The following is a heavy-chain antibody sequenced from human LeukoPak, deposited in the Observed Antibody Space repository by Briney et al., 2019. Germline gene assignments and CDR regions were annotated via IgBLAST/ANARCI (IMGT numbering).Heavy chain of an antibody. V-gene: IGHV4-59*08. CDR2: VYYTGKT. CDR3: ARWNAVITSLDH. D-gene: IGHD3-16*01. Sequence: SETLSLTCSVSGGTLNSFYWSWIRQPPGKELEYIGYVYYTGKTNYNPSFKSRVTLSADTSKNQFSLKLSSVTVADTAVYYCARWNAVITSLDHWGQGILVAVSS. CDR1: GGTLNSFY. J-gene: IGHJ4*02.